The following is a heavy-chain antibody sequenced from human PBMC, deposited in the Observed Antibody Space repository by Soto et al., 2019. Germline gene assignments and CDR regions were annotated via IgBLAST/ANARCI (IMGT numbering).Heavy chain of an antibody. CDR2: ISSSSSTI. D-gene: IGHD1-26*01. Sequence: GGSLRLSCAASGFTFSSYSMNWVRQAPGKGLEWVSYISSSSSTIYYADSVKGRFTISRDNAKNSLYLQMNSLRDEDTAVYYCARGDGSYPEYYFDYWGQGTPVTVSS. V-gene: IGHV3-48*02. CDR1: GFTFSSYS. J-gene: IGHJ4*02. CDR3: ARGDGSYPEYYFDY.